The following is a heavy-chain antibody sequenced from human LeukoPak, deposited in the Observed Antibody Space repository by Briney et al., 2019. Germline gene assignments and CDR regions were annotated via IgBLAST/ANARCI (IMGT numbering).Heavy chain of an antibody. Sequence: ASVKVSCKASGYTFTGYYMHWVRQAPGQGLEWMGWINPNSGGTNYAQKFQGRVTMTRDTSISTAYMELSRLRSDDTAVYYCARDRSGYSYGYYHYYGMDVWGQGTTVTVSS. CDR1: GYTFTGYY. CDR3: ARDRSGYSYGYYHYYGMDV. D-gene: IGHD5-18*01. V-gene: IGHV1-2*02. J-gene: IGHJ6*02. CDR2: INPNSGGT.